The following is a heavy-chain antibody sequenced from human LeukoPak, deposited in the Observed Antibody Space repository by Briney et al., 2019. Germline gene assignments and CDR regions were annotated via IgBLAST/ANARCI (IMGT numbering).Heavy chain of an antibody. CDR1: GGSISSSSYY. CDR2: IYYSGST. Sequence: SETLSLTCIVSGGSISSSSYYWGWIRQPPGKGLEWIGSIYYSGSTYYNPSLKSRVTISVDTSKNQFSLKLSSVTAADTAVYYCARAGSIAAAGIHWFDPWGQGTLVTVSS. J-gene: IGHJ5*02. D-gene: IGHD6-13*01. CDR3: ARAGSIAAAGIHWFDP. V-gene: IGHV4-39*07.